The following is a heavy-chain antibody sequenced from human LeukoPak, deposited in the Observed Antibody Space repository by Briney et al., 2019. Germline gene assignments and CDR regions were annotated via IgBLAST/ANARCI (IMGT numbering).Heavy chain of an antibody. V-gene: IGHV1-46*01. Sequence: ASVKVSCKASGYTFTSYYMHWVRQAPGQGLEWMGIINPSGGSTSYAQKFQGRVTMTRDTSTSTVYMELSSLRSEDTAVYYCARGLDIVVVPAAIPSGAFDIWGQGTMVTVSS. CDR1: GYTFTSYY. CDR3: ARGLDIVVVPAAIPSGAFDI. CDR2: INPSGGST. D-gene: IGHD2-2*02. J-gene: IGHJ3*02.